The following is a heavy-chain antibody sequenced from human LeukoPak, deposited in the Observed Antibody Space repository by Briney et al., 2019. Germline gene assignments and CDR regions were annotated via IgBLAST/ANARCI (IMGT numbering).Heavy chain of an antibody. CDR3: ATRKGYQLLGADYFDY. CDR2: FDPEDGET. CDR1: GYTLTELS. D-gene: IGHD2-2*01. V-gene: IGHV1-24*01. Sequence: ALVKVSCRVSGYTLTELSMHWVRQAPGKGLEWMGGFDPEDGETIYAQKFQGRVTMTEDTSTDAAYMELSSLRSEDTAVYYCATRKGYQLLGADYFDYWGQGTLVTVSS. J-gene: IGHJ4*02.